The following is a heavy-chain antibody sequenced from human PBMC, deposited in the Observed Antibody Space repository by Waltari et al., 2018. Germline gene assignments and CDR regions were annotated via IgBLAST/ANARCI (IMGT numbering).Heavy chain of an antibody. D-gene: IGHD6-19*01. CDR1: GGSISSYY. Sequence: QVQLQESGPGLVKPSETLSLTCTVSGGSISSYYWRWIRQPPGKGLEWIGYIYYSGSTNYNPSLKSRVTISVDTSKNQFSLKLSSVTAADTAVYYCARSTYSSGWYGGHGAFDIWGQGTMVTVSS. J-gene: IGHJ3*02. CDR3: ARSTYSSGWYGGHGAFDI. V-gene: IGHV4-59*01. CDR2: IYYSGST.